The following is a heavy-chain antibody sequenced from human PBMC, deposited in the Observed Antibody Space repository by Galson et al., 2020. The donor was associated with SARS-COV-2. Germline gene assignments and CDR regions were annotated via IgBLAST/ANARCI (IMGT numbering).Heavy chain of an antibody. Sequence: GESLKISCKASGFTFTGYYMHWVRQAPGQGLEWMGWINPNNGGANYAQKFQGRVTMTRDTSISTAYMELSRLRSDDTAIYYCAVGVVGSTYFDNWGQGTLVTVSS. CDR3: AVGVVGSTYFDN. V-gene: IGHV1-2*02. CDR2: INPNNGGA. CDR1: GFTFTGYY. J-gene: IGHJ4*02. D-gene: IGHD1-26*01.